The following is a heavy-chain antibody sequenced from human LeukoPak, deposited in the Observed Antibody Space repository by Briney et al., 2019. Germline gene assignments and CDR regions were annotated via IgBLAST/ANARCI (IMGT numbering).Heavy chain of an antibody. CDR3: AKAFFRSGSYSVFDY. V-gene: IGHV3-23*01. CDR1: GFTFSSYA. Sequence: GGSLRLSCAASGFTFSSYAMSWVRQAPGKGLEWVSVISGSGDYTYFAGSVKGRFTIARDNSKNTVYLQMNSLRAEDTAVYYCAKAFFRSGSYSVFDYWGQGTLVTVSS. J-gene: IGHJ4*02. D-gene: IGHD3-10*01. CDR2: ISGSGDYT.